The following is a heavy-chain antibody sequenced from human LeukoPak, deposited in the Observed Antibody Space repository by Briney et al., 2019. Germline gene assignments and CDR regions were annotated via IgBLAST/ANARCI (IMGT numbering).Heavy chain of an antibody. CDR2: IKQDGSDK. CDR3: AREREFGEFFDY. J-gene: IGHJ4*02. CDR1: GFTFSNYW. V-gene: IGHV3-7*03. D-gene: IGHD3-10*01. Sequence: GGSLGLSCAASGFTFSNYWMSWVRQAPGKGLEWVANIKQDGSDKYYVDSVKGRFTISRDNAKNSLYLQMSSLRAEDTAVYYCAREREFGEFFDYWGQGTLVTVSS.